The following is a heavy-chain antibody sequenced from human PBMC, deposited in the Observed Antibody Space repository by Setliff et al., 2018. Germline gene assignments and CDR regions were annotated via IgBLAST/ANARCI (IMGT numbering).Heavy chain of an antibody. CDR1: GYSFTSYW. CDR2: IYPGDSDT. V-gene: IGHV5-51*01. Sequence: GESLKISCKGSGYSFTSYWIGWVRQMPGKGLEWMGIIYPGDSDTRYSPSFQGQVTISADRSTRTAYLQWSSLKASDTAMYYCARQAIFGSDAFDIWGQGTMVTV. D-gene: IGHD3-3*01. J-gene: IGHJ3*02. CDR3: ARQAIFGSDAFDI.